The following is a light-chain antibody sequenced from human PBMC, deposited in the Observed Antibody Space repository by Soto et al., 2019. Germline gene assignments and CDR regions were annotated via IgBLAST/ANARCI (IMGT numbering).Light chain of an antibody. CDR2: DAT. Sequence: VVLTQFPGTLSLSPGETATLSCGASQRVSNNFLGWYQQKPGLPPRLLIYDATSRANGIPERFSGRGSGTHFALTISRLEPEDFAVYYCQQRSNWPPITFGQGTRLEIK. V-gene: IGKV3D-20*02. CDR3: QQRSNWPPIT. J-gene: IGKJ5*01. CDR1: QRVSNNF.